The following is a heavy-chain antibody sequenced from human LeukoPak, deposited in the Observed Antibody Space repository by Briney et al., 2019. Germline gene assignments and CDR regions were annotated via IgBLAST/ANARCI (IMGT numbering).Heavy chain of an antibody. J-gene: IGHJ4*02. CDR1: GFTFSSYG. CDR2: IRYDGSNK. Sequence: GGSLRLSCAASGFTFSSYGMHWVRQAPGKGLEWVAFIRYDGSNKYYADSVKGRFTISRDNSKNTLYPQMNSLRAEDTAVYYCAKYGTVVAGKGLPDWWGQGTLVTVSS. V-gene: IGHV3-30*02. D-gene: IGHD6-19*01. CDR3: AKYGTVVAGKGLPDW.